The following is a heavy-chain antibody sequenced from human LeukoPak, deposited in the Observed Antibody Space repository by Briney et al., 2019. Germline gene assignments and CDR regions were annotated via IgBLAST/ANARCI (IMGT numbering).Heavy chain of an antibody. CDR3: ARHGRYSGYDRAFDI. CDR2: IYYSGST. V-gene: IGHV4-39*01. J-gene: IGHJ3*02. CDR1: GGSISSNSYY. D-gene: IGHD5-12*01. Sequence: SETLSLTCTVSGGSISSNSYYWGWIRQPPGKGLEWFGSIYYSGSTYYNPSLKSRVTISVDTSKNQFSLKLSSVTAADTAVYYCARHGRYSGYDRAFDIWGQGTMVTVSS.